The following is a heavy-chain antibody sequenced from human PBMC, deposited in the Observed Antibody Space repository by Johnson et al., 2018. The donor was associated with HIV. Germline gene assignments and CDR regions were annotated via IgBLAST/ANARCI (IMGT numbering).Heavy chain of an antibody. CDR1: GFTFSSYW. D-gene: IGHD2-21*01. V-gene: IGHV3-30*03. CDR2: ISYDGSNK. Sequence: VQLVESGGGLVQPGGSLRLSCAASGFTFSSYWMSWVRQAPGKGLEWVAVISYDGSNKYYADSVKGRFTISRDNSKNTLYLQMNSLRAEDTAVYYCARERRAGVKGAFDIWGQGTMVTVSS. J-gene: IGHJ3*02. CDR3: ARERRAGVKGAFDI.